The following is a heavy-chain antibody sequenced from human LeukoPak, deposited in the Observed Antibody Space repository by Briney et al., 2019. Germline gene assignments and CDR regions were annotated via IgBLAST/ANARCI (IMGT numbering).Heavy chain of an antibody. CDR2: IKPSGGGT. D-gene: IGHD3-22*01. J-gene: IGHJ1*01. Sequence: ASVKVSCKASGYTFTTYYVHWVRQAPGQGLEWMGIIKPSGGGTSYALKFQGRVTMTRDTSTSTAYMELSSLRSEDTAVYYCARDHFDSSGYYYLLGYFEHWGQGTLVTVSS. CDR1: GYTFTTYY. V-gene: IGHV1-46*01. CDR3: ARDHFDSSGYYYLLGYFEH.